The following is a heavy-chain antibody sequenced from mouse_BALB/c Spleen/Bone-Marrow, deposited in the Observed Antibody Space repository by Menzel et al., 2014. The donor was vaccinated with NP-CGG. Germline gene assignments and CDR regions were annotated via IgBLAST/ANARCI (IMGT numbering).Heavy chain of an antibody. Sequence: VQLQQSGAALARPGASVNLSCKASGYTFTSYWMQWVKQRPGQGLEWIGAIYPGDGDTRYTQKFKGKATLTADKSSSTAYMQLSSFAAEDTAVYYCAAYYGSSYWAMDYWGQGTSVTVSS. CDR3: AAYYGSSYWAMDY. V-gene: IGHV1-87*01. CDR2: IYPGDGDT. CDR1: GYTFTSYW. J-gene: IGHJ4*01. D-gene: IGHD1-1*01.